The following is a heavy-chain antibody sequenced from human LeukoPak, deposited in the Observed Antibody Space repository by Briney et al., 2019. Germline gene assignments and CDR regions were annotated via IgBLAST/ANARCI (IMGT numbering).Heavy chain of an antibody. Sequence: PSETLSLTCAVSGDYISSSSYYWGWIRQSPGTGQEWIGDIYHSGRTYYNPSLKSRVAISIDTSKNQFSLRLRSMTAADTAVFYCARRRYYDSTGYFEWGRGTLVTVSS. J-gene: IGHJ1*01. V-gene: IGHV4-39*01. CDR2: IYHSGRT. D-gene: IGHD3-22*01. CDR3: ARRRYYDSTGYFE. CDR1: GDYISSSSYY.